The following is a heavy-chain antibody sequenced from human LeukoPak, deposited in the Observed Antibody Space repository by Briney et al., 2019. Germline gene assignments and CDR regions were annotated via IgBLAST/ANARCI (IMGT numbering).Heavy chain of an antibody. CDR1: GGSFSGYY. CDR3: ARDLGGDHFGFDP. V-gene: IGHV4-34*01. D-gene: IGHD4-17*01. CDR2: INHSGST. J-gene: IGHJ5*02. Sequence: SETLSLTCAVYGGSFSGYYWSLIRQPPGKGLEWIGEINHSGSTNYNPSLKSRVTISVDTSKNQFSLKLSSVTAADTAVYYCARDLGGDHFGFDPWGQGTLVTVSS.